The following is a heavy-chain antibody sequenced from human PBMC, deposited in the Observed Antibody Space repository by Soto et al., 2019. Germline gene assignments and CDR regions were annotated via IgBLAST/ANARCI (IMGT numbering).Heavy chain of an antibody. D-gene: IGHD3-10*01. J-gene: IGHJ4*02. CDR1: GFTFSSYA. CDR2: ISGDGGST. Sequence: EVQLLESGGGLVQPGGSLRLSCAASGFTFSSYAKSWVRQAPGKGLEWVSTISGDGGSTYYADSVKGRFTISRDDSKNTVYLQMNSLRAEDTAVYYCVKDLWFGELSPEDYWGQGTLVTVSS. V-gene: IGHV3-23*01. CDR3: VKDLWFGELSPEDY.